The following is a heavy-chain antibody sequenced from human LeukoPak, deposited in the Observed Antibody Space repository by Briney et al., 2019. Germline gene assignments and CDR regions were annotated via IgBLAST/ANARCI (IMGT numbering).Heavy chain of an antibody. Sequence: SETLSLTCAVYGGSFSGYYWSWIRQPPGKGLEWIGEINHSGSTNYNPPLKSRVTISVDTSKNQFSLKLSSVTAADTAVYYCARDTTRTAAAWNYWGQGILVTVSS. V-gene: IGHV4-34*01. CDR3: ARDTTRTAAAWNY. CDR2: INHSGST. CDR1: GGSFSGYY. D-gene: IGHD6-13*01. J-gene: IGHJ4*02.